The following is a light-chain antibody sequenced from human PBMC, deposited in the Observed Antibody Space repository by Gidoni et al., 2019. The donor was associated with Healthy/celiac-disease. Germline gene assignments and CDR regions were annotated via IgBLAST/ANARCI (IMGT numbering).Light chain of an antibody. CDR1: QSVSSY. J-gene: IGKJ2*01. V-gene: IGKV3-11*01. Sequence: EIELTQSPAPLSSSPGERATISCRASQSVSSYLAWYQQKPGHAPMLLIYAAANGATGIPARFSGGSSGTYFSLTISRLAPEDFAFYCCQQGSNWPPYTFGQGTKLEIK. CDR3: QQGSNWPPYT. CDR2: AAA.